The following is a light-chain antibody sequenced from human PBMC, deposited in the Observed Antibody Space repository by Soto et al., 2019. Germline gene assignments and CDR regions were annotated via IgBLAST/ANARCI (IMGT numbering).Light chain of an antibody. CDR2: AAS. J-gene: IGKJ1*01. CDR1: QSISTY. Sequence: DIQMTQSPSSLSASVGDRVTITCRASQSISTYLNWYQQKPGKAPKLLIYAASSLQSGVPSRFSGSGSGTEFTLTISSLQPEDFVTYYCQQSYSTPWTFGQGTKVEIK. V-gene: IGKV1-39*01. CDR3: QQSYSTPWT.